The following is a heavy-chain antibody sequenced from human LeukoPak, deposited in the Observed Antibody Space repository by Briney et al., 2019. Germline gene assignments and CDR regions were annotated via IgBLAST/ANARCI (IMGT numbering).Heavy chain of an antibody. Sequence: GGSLRLSCAASGFTLSSYAMSWVRQAPGKWLEWVSAISVSGNTYHADSVKGRFTISRDSSKNTLYLQMNRLRAEDAAVYYCAKAPVTTCSGAYCYPFDYWGQGTLVTVSS. CDR1: GFTLSSYA. CDR3: AKAPVTTCSGAYCYPFDY. CDR2: ISVSGNT. J-gene: IGHJ4*02. D-gene: IGHD2-21*01. V-gene: IGHV3-23*01.